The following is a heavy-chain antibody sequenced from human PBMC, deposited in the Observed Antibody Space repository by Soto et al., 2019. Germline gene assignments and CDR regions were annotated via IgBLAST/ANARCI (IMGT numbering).Heavy chain of an antibody. CDR2: INAGNGNT. J-gene: IGHJ6*02. Sequence: ASVKVSCKASGYTFTNYAIHWVRQAPGQGLEWMAWINAGNGNTRYSQKIQGRVTVTRDTSASTVYMELFRLTSEDTAVYYCASIAASWCMDFWGQGTTVTVS. CDR3: ASIAASWCMDF. D-gene: IGHD6-6*01. V-gene: IGHV1-3*01. CDR1: GYTFTNYA.